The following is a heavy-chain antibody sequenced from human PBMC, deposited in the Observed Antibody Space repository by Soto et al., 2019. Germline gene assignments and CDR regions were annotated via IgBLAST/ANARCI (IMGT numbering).Heavy chain of an antibody. CDR1: GFTFSSYD. CDR3: ARGRRGYSYGYAFDI. Sequence: GGSLRLSCAASGFTFSSYDMHWVRQATGKGLEWVSAIGTAGDTYYPGSVKGRFTISRENAKNSLYLQMNSLRAGDTAVYYCARGRRGYSYGYAFDIWDQGTMVTVSS. J-gene: IGHJ3*02. V-gene: IGHV3-13*01. D-gene: IGHD5-18*01. CDR2: IGTAGDT.